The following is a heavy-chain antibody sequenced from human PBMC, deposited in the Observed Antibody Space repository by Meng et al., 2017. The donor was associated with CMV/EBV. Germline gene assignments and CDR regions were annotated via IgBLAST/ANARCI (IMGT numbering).Heavy chain of an antibody. J-gene: IGHJ4*02. Sequence: ASVKVSCKASGLAFSDYYMHWVRQAPGQGLEWMGIINPSGGSTRYAQKFQGRATMTRDTSTSTAYMELSSLRSEDTAVYYCARDSGGGVLWYWGQGTLVTVSS. CDR2: INPSGGST. CDR3: ARDSGGGVLWY. V-gene: IGHV1-46*01. D-gene: IGHD3-16*01. CDR1: GLAFSDYY.